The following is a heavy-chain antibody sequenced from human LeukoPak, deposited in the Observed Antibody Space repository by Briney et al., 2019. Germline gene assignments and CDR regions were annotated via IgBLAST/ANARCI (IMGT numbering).Heavy chain of an antibody. CDR2: IKQEGSEK. J-gene: IGHJ4*02. CDR3: ARGFELDY. CDR1: GFCFSSFW. V-gene: IGHV3-7*01. Sequence: GGSLRLSCAASGFCFSSFWMSWVCQAPGKGLEWVANIKQEGSEKYYVGSVKGRFTISRDDARNSLYLQMNSLRAEDTAVYFCARGFELDYWGQGTLVTVSS.